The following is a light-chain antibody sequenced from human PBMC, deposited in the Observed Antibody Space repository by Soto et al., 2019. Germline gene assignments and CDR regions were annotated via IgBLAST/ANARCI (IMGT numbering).Light chain of an antibody. CDR2: DVS. CDR3: CSYAGSRYV. J-gene: IGLJ1*01. V-gene: IGLV2-11*01. CDR1: SSDVGGYNY. Sequence: QSALTQPRSVSGSPGESVTISCTGTSSDVGGYNYVSWYQQHPGKAPKLMIYDVSKRPSGVPDRFSGSKSGNTASLTISGLQAEDEADYYCCSYAGSRYVFGTGTKLPVL.